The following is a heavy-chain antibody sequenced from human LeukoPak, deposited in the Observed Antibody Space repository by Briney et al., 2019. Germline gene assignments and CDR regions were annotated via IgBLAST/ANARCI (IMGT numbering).Heavy chain of an antibody. CDR1: GGSISSSYYY. CDR3: ARQPPVAASGNFVDS. V-gene: IGHV4-39*01. CDR2: IYYSGGT. J-gene: IGHJ4*02. D-gene: IGHD6-13*01. Sequence: SETLSLTCTVSGGSISSSYYYWGWIRQPPGKGLEWIGSIYYSGGTYYNPSLKSRVIISVDTSKNQFSLKLSSVTAADTAVYYCARQPPVAASGNFVDSWGQGTLVTVSS.